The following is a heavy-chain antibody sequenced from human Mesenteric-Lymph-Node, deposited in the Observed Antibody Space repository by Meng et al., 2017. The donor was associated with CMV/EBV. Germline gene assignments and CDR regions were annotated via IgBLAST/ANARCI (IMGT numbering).Heavy chain of an antibody. J-gene: IGHJ6*02. V-gene: IGHV1-69*10. CDR3: ARERFLEWFPLRYYYYGMDV. D-gene: IGHD3-3*01. CDR1: GGTFSSYA. Sequence: SVKVSCKASGGTFSSYAISWVRQAPGQGLEWMGGIIPILGIANYAQKFQGRVTITADKSTSTAYMELSSLRSEDTAVYYCARERFLEWFPLRYYYYGMDVWGQGTTVTVSS. CDR2: IIPILGIA.